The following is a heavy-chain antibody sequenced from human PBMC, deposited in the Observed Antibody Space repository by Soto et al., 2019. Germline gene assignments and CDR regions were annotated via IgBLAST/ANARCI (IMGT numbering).Heavy chain of an antibody. J-gene: IGHJ2*01. D-gene: IGHD5-12*01. Sequence: QVQLVQSGAEVKKPGSSVTVSCKASGGTFSSYTISWVRQAPGQGLEWMGGIIPIFGTVNYAQKFQGRATSTADESTSKAYMQLSSLRSEDTAVYYCERGNHRWLQLWYFDLWGRGTLVTVSS. V-gene: IGHV1-69*12. CDR3: ERGNHRWLQLWYFDL. CDR1: GGTFSSYT. CDR2: IIPIFGTV.